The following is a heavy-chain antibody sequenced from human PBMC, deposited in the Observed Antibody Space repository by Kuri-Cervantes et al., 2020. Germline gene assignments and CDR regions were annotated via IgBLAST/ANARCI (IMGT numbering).Heavy chain of an antibody. J-gene: IGHJ4*02. Sequence: SETLSLTCAVYGGSFSGYYWGWIRQPPGKGLEWIGSMHERGSTYYNPSLKSRVTISGDTSKNQFSLKLTSVTAADTAVYYCARTTGTNIIDYWGQGTLVTVSS. CDR3: ARTTGTNIIDY. CDR2: MHERGST. D-gene: IGHD1-1*01. CDR1: GGSFSGYY. V-gene: IGHV4-38-2*01.